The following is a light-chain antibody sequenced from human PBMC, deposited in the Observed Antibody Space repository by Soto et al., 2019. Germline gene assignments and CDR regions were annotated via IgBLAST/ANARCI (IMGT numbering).Light chain of an antibody. J-gene: IGKJ1*01. CDR3: QQYDDRQT. Sequence: DIQMTQSPSTLSASVGDRVTITCQASQNISKWLNWYQQKPGKAPKLLIYDASYLESGVPSRFSGRGSGTDFTFTISNLQSEDFAVYYCQQYDDRQTFGQGTKVDIK. CDR1: QNISKW. V-gene: IGKV1-5*03. CDR2: DAS.